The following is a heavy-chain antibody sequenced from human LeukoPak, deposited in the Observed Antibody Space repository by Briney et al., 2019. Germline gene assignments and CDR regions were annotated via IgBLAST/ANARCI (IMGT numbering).Heavy chain of an antibody. CDR2: INPSGGST. CDR3: ATAAAVPAALFDY. Sequence: ASVKVSCKASGYTFTSYYMHWVRQAPGQGLEWMGIINPSGGSTSYTQKFQGRVTMTRDTSTSTVYMELSSLRSEDTAVYYCATAAAVPAALFDYWGQGTLVTVSS. V-gene: IGHV1-46*01. D-gene: IGHD2-2*01. CDR1: GYTFTSYY. J-gene: IGHJ4*02.